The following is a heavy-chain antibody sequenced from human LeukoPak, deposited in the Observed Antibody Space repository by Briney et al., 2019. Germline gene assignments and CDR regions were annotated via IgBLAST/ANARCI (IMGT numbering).Heavy chain of an antibody. Sequence: ASETLSLTCTVSGDYIRSGDSYWSWVRQSPEKGLEWIGYIYFSGSTDYNPSLKSRVHITVDTSKNQFSLNLTSVTAADTAVYYCVRDTIAARRGSFDYWGQGTLVTVSS. CDR3: VRDTIAARRGSFDY. CDR2: IYFSGST. CDR1: GDYIRSGDSY. J-gene: IGHJ4*02. V-gene: IGHV4-30-4*08. D-gene: IGHD6-6*01.